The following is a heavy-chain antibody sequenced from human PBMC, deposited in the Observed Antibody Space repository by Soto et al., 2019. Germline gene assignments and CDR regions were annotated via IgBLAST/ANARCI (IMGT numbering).Heavy chain of an antibody. CDR2: IYYSGST. V-gene: IGHV4-61*01. CDR3: ARGYCSGGSCYQPYFDY. J-gene: IGHJ4*02. CDR1: GGSVSSGSYY. Sequence: QVQLQESGPGLVKPSETLSLTCTVSGGSVSSGSYYWSWIRQPPGEGLEWIGYIYYSGSTNYNPSRKSRVTISVDTSKNQFSLKLSSVTAADTAVYYCARGYCSGGSCYQPYFDYWGQGTLVTVSS. D-gene: IGHD2-15*01.